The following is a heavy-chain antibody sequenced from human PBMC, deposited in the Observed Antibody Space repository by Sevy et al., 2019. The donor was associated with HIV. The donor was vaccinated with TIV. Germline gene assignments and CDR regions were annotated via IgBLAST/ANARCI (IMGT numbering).Heavy chain of an antibody. CDR2: IKQDGSDK. CDR1: GFTFSSHY. V-gene: IGHV3-7*01. Sequence: GGSLRLSCAASGFTFSSHYMSWVRQAPGKGLEWVANIKQDGSDKLYVESVKGRFTISRDNAKNSLYLQLSSLRAEDTAMYFWAREALYYYDSERHYDDAFDMWGPGTMVTVSS. D-gene: IGHD3-22*01. J-gene: IGHJ3*02. CDR3: AREALYYYDSERHYDDAFDM.